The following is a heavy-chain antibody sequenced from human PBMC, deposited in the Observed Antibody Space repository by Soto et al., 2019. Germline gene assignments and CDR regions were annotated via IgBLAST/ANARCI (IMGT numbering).Heavy chain of an antibody. Sequence: PSETLSLTCTVSGGSISSYYWSWIRQPPGKGLEWIGYIYYNGSTNYKPSLKSRVTISVDTSKNQFSLKLSSVTTADTAVYYCASSNIAAAGFYYYGMDVWGRGTTVTVSS. V-gene: IGHV4-59*01. J-gene: IGHJ6*02. D-gene: IGHD6-13*01. CDR2: IYYNGST. CDR3: ASSNIAAAGFYYYGMDV. CDR1: GGSISSYY.